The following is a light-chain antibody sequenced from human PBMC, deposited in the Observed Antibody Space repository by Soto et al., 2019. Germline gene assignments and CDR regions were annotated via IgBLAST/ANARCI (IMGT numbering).Light chain of an antibody. CDR3: QQYNSYSWT. CDR1: QDISNY. J-gene: IGKJ1*01. CDR2: DAS. V-gene: IGKV1-33*01. Sequence: DIQMTQSPSSLSASVGDRVTITCQASQDISNYLNWYQQKPGKAPKLLIYDASNLETGVPSRFSGSGSGTDFTFTISSLQPEDIATYYCQQYNSYSWTFGQGTTVAIK.